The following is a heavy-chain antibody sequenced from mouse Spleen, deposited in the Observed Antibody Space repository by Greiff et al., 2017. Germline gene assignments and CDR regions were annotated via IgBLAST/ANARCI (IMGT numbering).Heavy chain of an antibody. CDR3: ARNYYDYRYYAMDY. CDR1: GFTFSDYG. D-gene: IGHD2-4*01. CDR2: ISSGSSTI. V-gene: IGHV5-17*01. J-gene: IGHJ4*01. Sequence: EVMLVESGGGLVKPGGSLKLSCAASGFTFSDYGMHWVRQAPEKGLEWVAYISSGSSTIYYADTVKGRFTISRDNAKNTLFLQMTSLRSEDTAMYYCARNYYDYRYYAMDYWGQGTSVTVSS.